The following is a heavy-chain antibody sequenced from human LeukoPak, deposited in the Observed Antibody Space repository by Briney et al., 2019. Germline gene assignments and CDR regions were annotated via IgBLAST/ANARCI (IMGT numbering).Heavy chain of an antibody. CDR3: ARDGYDNAFDI. Sequence: GRSLRLSCAASGFTFDDYAMHWVRQAPGKGLEWVSGISWNSGNIDYADSVKGRFTISRDNAKNSLYLQMNSLRAEDTAVYYCARDGYDNAFDIWGQGTMVTVSS. D-gene: IGHD5-12*01. J-gene: IGHJ3*02. CDR1: GFTFDDYA. V-gene: IGHV3-9*01. CDR2: ISWNSGNI.